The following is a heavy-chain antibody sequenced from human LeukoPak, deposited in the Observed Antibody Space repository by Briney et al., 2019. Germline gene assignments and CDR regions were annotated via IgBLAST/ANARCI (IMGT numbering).Heavy chain of an antibody. CDR1: GFTYSSYH. J-gene: IGHJ4*02. D-gene: IGHD3-16*01. CDR3: ARDFVWAVDY. V-gene: IGHV1-46*01. CDR2: IKPRDDST. Sequence: GASVKVSCKAFGFTYSSYHIHWVRRAPGQGLEWMGIIKPRDDSTIYAQKLQGRLIMTWDTSTSTAYMELSSLRSDDTALYYCARDFVWAVDYWGQGSLVTVSS.